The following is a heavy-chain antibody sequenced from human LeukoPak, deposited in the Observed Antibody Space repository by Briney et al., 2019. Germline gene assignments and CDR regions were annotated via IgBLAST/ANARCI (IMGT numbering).Heavy chain of an antibody. Sequence: GGSLRLSCAASGFTFSDYYMSWIRQAPGKGLEWVSYISSSGSTIYYADSEKGRFTISRDNAKNSLYLQMNSLRAEDTAVYYCARDLVVSVSQQWLPQWGQGTLVTVSS. J-gene: IGHJ4*02. CDR3: ARDLVVSVSQQWLPQ. CDR2: ISSSGSTI. CDR1: GFTFSDYY. V-gene: IGHV3-11*01. D-gene: IGHD6-19*01.